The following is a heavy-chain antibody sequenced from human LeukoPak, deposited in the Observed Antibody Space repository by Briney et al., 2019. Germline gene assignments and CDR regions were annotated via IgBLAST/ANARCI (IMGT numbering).Heavy chain of an antibody. CDR1: GGSFSGYY. Sequence: SETLSLTCAVYGGSFSGYYWSWIRQPPGKGLEWIGEINHSGSTNYNPSLKSRVTISVDTSKNQFSLKLSSLTAADTAVFYCARSAGDDYYYMDVWGKGTTVTISS. V-gene: IGHV4-34*01. CDR2: INHSGST. J-gene: IGHJ6*03. CDR3: ARSAGDDYYYMDV. D-gene: IGHD3-16*01.